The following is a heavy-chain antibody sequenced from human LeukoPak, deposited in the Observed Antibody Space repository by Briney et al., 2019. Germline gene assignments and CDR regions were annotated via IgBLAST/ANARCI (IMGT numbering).Heavy chain of an antibody. D-gene: IGHD4-23*01. CDR3: ARVSYGGNFRSKDWYFDL. Sequence: KTSETLSLTRTVSGGSISSGGYSWSWIRQPPGKGLEWIGYIYHSGSTYYNPSLKSRVTISVDRSKNQFSLKLSSVTAADTAVYYCARVSYGGNFRSKDWYFDLWGRGTLVTVSS. V-gene: IGHV4-30-2*01. CDR1: GGSISSGGYS. CDR2: IYHSGST. J-gene: IGHJ2*01.